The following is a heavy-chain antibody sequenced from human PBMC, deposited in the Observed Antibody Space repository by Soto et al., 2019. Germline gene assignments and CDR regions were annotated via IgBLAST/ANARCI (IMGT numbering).Heavy chain of an antibody. CDR3: GRDDDGPQNGMDV. CDR1: GFTFSSYG. V-gene: IGHV3-33*01. CDR2: ITKDGSSK. Sequence: QVQLVESGGGVVQPGRSLTVSCEASGFTFSSYGMHWVRQAPGKGLDWVAVITKDGSSKYYADSVKGRFTISRDNSRNMLYLQMNTLRGEDTALYYCGRDDDGPQNGMDVWGQGTTVTVSS. D-gene: IGHD4-17*01. J-gene: IGHJ6*02.